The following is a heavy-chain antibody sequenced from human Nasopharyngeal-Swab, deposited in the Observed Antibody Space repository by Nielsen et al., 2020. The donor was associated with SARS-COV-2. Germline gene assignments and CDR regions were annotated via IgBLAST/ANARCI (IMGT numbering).Heavy chain of an antibody. J-gene: IGHJ6*03. V-gene: IGHV3-23*01. CDR3: AKDRGYCSGATCYDSYYSMDV. Sequence: GGSLRLSCAASGFTFSSHAMHWVRQAPGKGLEWVSAITGSGPSAYYADSVKGRFTMSRDNSKNTLYLQMNSLRVEDTAVYFCAKDRGYCSGATCYDSYYSMDVWGKGTTVTVSS. D-gene: IGHD2-2*01. CDR2: ITGSGPSA. CDR1: GFTFSSHA.